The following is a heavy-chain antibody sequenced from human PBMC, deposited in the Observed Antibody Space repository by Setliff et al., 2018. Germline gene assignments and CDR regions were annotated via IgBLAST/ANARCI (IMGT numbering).Heavy chain of an antibody. Sequence: PGGSLRLSCAASGFTFSAYSMVWVRQVPGKGLEWVAGVIQVGAGVYADSMKGRSTISRDNSKNTFLLQVNYVRVDDTATYYCAKDRVNDGFWDFDSWGQGIVVTVSS. CDR2: VIQVGAG. J-gene: IGHJ4*02. CDR3: AKDRVNDGFWDFDS. V-gene: IGHV3-23*01. CDR1: GFTFSAYS. D-gene: IGHD1-26*01.